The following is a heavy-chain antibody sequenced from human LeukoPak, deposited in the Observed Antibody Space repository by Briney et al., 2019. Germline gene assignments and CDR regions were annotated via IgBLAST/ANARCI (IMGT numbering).Heavy chain of an antibody. D-gene: IGHD6-13*01. Sequence: SETPSLTCTVSGGSISSSSYYWGWIRQPPGKGLEWIGYFYYSGSTNYNPSLKSRVTISVDTSKNQFSLRLSSVTAADTAVYYCARLGDQYSSSFNWFDPWGQGTLVTVSP. CDR1: GGSISSSSYY. V-gene: IGHV4-61*05. CDR3: ARLGDQYSSSFNWFDP. CDR2: FYYSGST. J-gene: IGHJ5*02.